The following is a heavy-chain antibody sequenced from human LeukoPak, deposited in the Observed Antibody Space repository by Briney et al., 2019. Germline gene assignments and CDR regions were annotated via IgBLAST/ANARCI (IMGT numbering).Heavy chain of an antibody. CDR3: ARAKGEYAPGFDY. CDR1: GGSISSSSYY. Sequence: SETLSLTCTVSGGSISSSSYYWGWIRQPPGKGLEWIGSIYYSGSTYYNPSLKSRVTISVDTSKNQFSLKLSSVTAADTAVYYCARAKGEYAPGFDYWGQGTLVTVSS. D-gene: IGHD3-10*01. J-gene: IGHJ4*02. CDR2: IYYSGST. V-gene: IGHV4-39*07.